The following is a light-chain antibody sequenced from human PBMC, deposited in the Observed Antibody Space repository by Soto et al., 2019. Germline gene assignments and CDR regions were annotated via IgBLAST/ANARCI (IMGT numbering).Light chain of an antibody. CDR1: RDDIGAYDY. V-gene: IGLV2-14*01. Sequence: QSALTQPASVSGSPGQSITISCAGTRDDIGAYDYVSWYQQHPGNAPNLLVYEVTNRPSGVSDRFSGSKSGNTASLTISGLQAEDEADYYCSSYTSSSTLVFGTGTKVTVL. CDR3: SSYTSSSTLV. J-gene: IGLJ1*01. CDR2: EVT.